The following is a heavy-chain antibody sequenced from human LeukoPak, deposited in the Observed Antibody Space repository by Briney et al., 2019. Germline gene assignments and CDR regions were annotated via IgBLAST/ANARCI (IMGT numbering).Heavy chain of an antibody. V-gene: IGHV3-23*01. CDR3: ANDRTGLTGFLSSSDIVVVPAAIDY. J-gene: IGHJ4*02. CDR1: GFTFSSYA. CDR2: ISGSGGST. D-gene: IGHD2-2*01. Sequence: PGGSLRLSCAASGFTFSSYAMSWVRQAPGKGLEWVSAISGSGGSTYYADSVKGRFTISRDNSKNTLYLQMNSLRAEDTAVYYCANDRTGLTGFLSSSDIVVVPAAIDYWGQGTLVTVSS.